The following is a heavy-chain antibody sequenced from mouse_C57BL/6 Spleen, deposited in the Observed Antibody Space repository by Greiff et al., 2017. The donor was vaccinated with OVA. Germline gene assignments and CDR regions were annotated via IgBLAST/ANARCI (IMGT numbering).Heavy chain of an antibody. CDR1: GFTFSSYA. D-gene: IGHD1-1*01. CDR2: ISDGGSYT. CDR3: ASDRITTVVAGYFDY. V-gene: IGHV5-4*01. Sequence: EVQLVESGGGLVTPGGSLKLSCAASGFTFSSYAMSWVRQTPGKRLEWVATISDGGSYTYYPDNVKGRFTLSRDRAKNNQNLKMSHLKTEDTAMYNDASDRITTVVAGYFDYGGQGTTLTVSS. J-gene: IGHJ2*01.